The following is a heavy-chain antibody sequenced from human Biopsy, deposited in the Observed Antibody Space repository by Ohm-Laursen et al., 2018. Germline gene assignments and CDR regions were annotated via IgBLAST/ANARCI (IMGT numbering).Heavy chain of an antibody. Sequence: ASVKFSCNASGYTFTSYDITWVRQASGQGLEWMGWINPHSGTTKFAQDFQGRVTMTRDTSITTAYTELRRLRSDDTAVYYCAKGQDLRGGAEYFQHWGQGALVTVSS. CDR1: GYTFTSYD. J-gene: IGHJ1*01. V-gene: IGHV1-2*02. D-gene: IGHD2-15*01. CDR2: INPHSGTT. CDR3: AKGQDLRGGAEYFQH.